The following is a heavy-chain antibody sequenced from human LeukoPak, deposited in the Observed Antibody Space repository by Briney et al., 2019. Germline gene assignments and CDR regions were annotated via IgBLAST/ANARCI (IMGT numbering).Heavy chain of an antibody. CDR1: GYTFTSYG. Sequence: GASVKVSCTASGYTFTSYGISWVRQAPGQGLEWMGWISAYNGNTNYAQKLQGRVTMTTDTSTSTAYMELRSLRPDDTAVYYCARDRDIVVVPAATDRKYYYYYMDVWGKGTTVTVSS. J-gene: IGHJ6*03. V-gene: IGHV1-18*01. CDR3: ARDRDIVVVPAATDRKYYYYYMDV. CDR2: ISAYNGNT. D-gene: IGHD2-2*01.